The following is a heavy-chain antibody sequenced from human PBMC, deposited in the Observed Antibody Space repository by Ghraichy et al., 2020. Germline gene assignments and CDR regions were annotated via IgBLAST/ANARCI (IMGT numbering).Heavy chain of an antibody. D-gene: IGHD6-13*01. V-gene: IGHV4-39*07. J-gene: IGHJ4*02. CDR3: ARHVENGSSWYATRYYYFDY. CDR1: GGSISSSSYY. Sequence: SETLSLTCTVSGGSISSSSYYWGWIRQPPGKGLEWIGSIYYSGSTYYNPSLKSRVTISVDTSKNQFSLKLSSVTAADTAVYYCARHVENGSSWYATRYYYFDYWGQGTLVTVSS. CDR2: IYYSGST.